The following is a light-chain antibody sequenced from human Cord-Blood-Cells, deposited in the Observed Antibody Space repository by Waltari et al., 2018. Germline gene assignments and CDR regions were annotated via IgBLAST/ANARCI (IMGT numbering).Light chain of an antibody. CDR1: SSNIGSNY. CDR2: RNN. V-gene: IGLV1-47*01. Sequence: QSVLTQPPSASGTPGQRVTISCSGSSSNIGSNYVYWYQQLPGTAPKLLIYRNNPRPSGVPDRFSGSKSGTAASLAISGLRSDDEADYYCAAWDDSLSGRVFGGGTKLTVL. CDR3: AAWDDSLSGRV. J-gene: IGLJ3*02.